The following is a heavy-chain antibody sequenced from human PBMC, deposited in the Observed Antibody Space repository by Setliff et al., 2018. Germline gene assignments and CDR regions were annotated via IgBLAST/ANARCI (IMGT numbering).Heavy chain of an antibody. CDR2: FDPEDGER. Sequence: ASVKVSCKVSGSTVTESSMHWMRQAPGKGLEWMGGFDPEDGERIYAQHFQGRLTMTEDTSTDTAYMELSSLRSEDTAVYFCAREGVDTRSSTDYRYYMDVWGKGTTVTVSS. J-gene: IGHJ6*03. V-gene: IGHV1-24*01. CDR1: GSTVTESS. D-gene: IGHD5-18*01. CDR3: AREGVDTRSSTDYRYYMDV.